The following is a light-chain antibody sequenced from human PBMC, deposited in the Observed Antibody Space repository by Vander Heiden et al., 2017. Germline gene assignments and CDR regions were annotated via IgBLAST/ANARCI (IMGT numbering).Light chain of an antibody. Sequence: DIQMTQSPSSLSASAGDRVTITCRASQIINTYLVWYKQKPGKAPNPLIYAASTLQSDVPSRFSASRSDTEFTLTKSSLQPDDVATDYCRQHYSIPFTFGQGTRLEIK. V-gene: IGKV1-39*01. CDR1: QIINTY. J-gene: IGKJ2*01. CDR2: AAS. CDR3: RQHYSIPFT.